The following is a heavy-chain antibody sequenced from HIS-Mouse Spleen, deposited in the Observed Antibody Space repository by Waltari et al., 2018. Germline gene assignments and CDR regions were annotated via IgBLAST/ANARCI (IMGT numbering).Heavy chain of an antibody. Sequence: KKPGSSVTVSCKASGGTFSSYAISWVRQAPGQGLEWMGRIIPILGIANYAQKFQGRVTITADKTTSTAYMELSSLRSEDAAVYYYARGIVESAAGTNAFDIWGQGKMVTVAS. CDR3: ARGIVESAAGTNAFDI. CDR2: IIPILGIA. J-gene: IGHJ3*02. CDR1: GGTFSSYA. V-gene: IGHV1-69*04. D-gene: IGHD6-13*01.